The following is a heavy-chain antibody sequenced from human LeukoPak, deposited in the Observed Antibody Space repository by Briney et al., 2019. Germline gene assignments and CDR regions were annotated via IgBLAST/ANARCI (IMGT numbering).Heavy chain of an antibody. Sequence: WVSGIYWNGGGEGYADSVKGRFTISRDNAKNSLYLQMNSLRPEDTALYYCTKDVTAGGLDYWGQGTLVTVSS. J-gene: IGHJ4*02. V-gene: IGHV3-9*01. CDR2: IYWNGGGE. CDR3: TKDVTAGGLDY. D-gene: IGHD6-13*01.